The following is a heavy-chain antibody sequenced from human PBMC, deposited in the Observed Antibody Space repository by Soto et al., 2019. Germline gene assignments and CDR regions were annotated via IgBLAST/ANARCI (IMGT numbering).Heavy chain of an antibody. CDR3: ASRNYYGSGLS. V-gene: IGHV3-53*02. CDR2: IYIDGNT. Sequence: EVQLVETGGGLIQPGGSLRLSCAASGFAVSDKYMSWVRQAPGKGLEWVSVIYIDGNTYHADSVRGRFSISRDNSKNTVYLQMNRLRAEDTAVYYCASRNYYGSGLSWGQGTLVAVSS. J-gene: IGHJ4*02. CDR1: GFAVSDKY. D-gene: IGHD3-10*01.